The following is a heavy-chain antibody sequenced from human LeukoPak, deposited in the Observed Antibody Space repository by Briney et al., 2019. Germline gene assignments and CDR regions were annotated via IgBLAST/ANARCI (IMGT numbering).Heavy chain of an antibody. CDR1: GFTFDDYA. Sequence: GGSLRLSCAASGFTFDDYAMHWVRQAPGKGLEWVSGISWNSGSIGYADSVKGRFTISRDNAKNSLYLQMNSLRAEDTAVYYCARAITNDPWGQGTLVTVSS. J-gene: IGHJ5*02. V-gene: IGHV3-9*01. D-gene: IGHD1-20*01. CDR2: ISWNSGSI. CDR3: ARAITNDP.